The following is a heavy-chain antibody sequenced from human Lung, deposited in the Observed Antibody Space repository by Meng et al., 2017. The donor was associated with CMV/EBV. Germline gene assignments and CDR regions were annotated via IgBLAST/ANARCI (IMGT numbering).Heavy chain of an antibody. D-gene: IGHD5-18*01. J-gene: IGHJ4*02. CDR2: ISSSGSTI. Sequence: GSLRLSCAASGFTFSDYYMSWIRQAPGKGLEWVSYISSSGSTIYYADSVKGRFTISRDNAKNSLYLQMNSLRAEDTAVYYCARVRTAMAYYFDYWGQGTLVTVSS. V-gene: IGHV3-11*01. CDR3: ARVRTAMAYYFDY. CDR1: GFTFSDYY.